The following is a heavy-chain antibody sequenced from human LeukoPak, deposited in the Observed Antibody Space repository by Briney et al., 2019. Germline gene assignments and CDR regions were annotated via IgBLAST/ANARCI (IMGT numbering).Heavy chain of an antibody. CDR3: ARLAQVSTIFGVVLDY. J-gene: IGHJ4*02. CDR1: GFTFSDYY. CDR2: ISSSGSTI. Sequence: GGSLRLSCAASGFTFSDYYMSWIHQAPGKGLEWVSYISSSGSTIYYADSVKGRFTISRDNAKNSLYLQMNSLRAEDTAVYYCARLAQVSTIFGVVLDYWGQGTLVTVSS. V-gene: IGHV3-11*01. D-gene: IGHD3-3*01.